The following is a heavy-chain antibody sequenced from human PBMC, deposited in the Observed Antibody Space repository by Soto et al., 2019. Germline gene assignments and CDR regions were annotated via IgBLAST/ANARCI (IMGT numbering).Heavy chain of an antibody. D-gene: IGHD2-2*01. CDR2: IGTDGNT. V-gene: IGHV3-23*01. J-gene: IGHJ4*01. Sequence: GSLRLSCAASGFTFSSYAMNWVRQAPGKGLAWVSAIGTDGNTYYANSVKGRFTISRDNSRTTLYLQMNSLRVEDTALYYCVRKYPGTRPFDYWGQGTLVTVSS. CDR1: GFTFSSYA. CDR3: VRKYPGTRPFDY.